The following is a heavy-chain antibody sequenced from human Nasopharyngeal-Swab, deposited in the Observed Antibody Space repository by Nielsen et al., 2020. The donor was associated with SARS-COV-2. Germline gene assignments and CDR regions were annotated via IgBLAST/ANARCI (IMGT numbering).Heavy chain of an antibody. J-gene: IGHJ6*02. CDR3: ARDGEMATNRYYYYGMDV. Sequence: ASVKVSCKASGYSFTRYGISWVRQASGQGLEWMGWISPYNGNKNYALKIQGRVTMTTDTSTRTVYMELTSLRSDDTAVYYCARDGEMATNRYYYYGMDVWGQGTTVTVSS. V-gene: IGHV1-18*01. CDR1: GYSFTRYG. D-gene: IGHD5-24*01. CDR2: ISPYNGNK.